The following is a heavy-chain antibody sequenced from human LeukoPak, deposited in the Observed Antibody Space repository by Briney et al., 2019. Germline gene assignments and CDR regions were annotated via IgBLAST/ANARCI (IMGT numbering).Heavy chain of an antibody. J-gene: IGHJ4*02. D-gene: IGHD3-22*01. CDR3: TTLGYHLDS. CDR1: GFDFGAYE. Sequence: GGCLRLSCAASGFDFGAYEMNWVRQAPGKGLEWVAYFAGSDTTTYYADSVKGRFTISRDNARNSLYLQMNTLRAEDTALYYCTTLGYHLDSWGQGTLVTVSS. V-gene: IGHV3-48*03. CDR2: FAGSDTTT.